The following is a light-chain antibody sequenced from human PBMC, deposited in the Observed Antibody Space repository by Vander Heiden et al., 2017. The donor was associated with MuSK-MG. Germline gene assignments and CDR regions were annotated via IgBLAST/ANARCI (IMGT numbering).Light chain of an antibody. CDR2: GKN. CDR3: NYRDSSGNQV. J-gene: IGLJ2*01. V-gene: IGLV3-19*01. Sequence: SSELTQDPALSVALGQTVRITCQGASLTSYYASWYQQKPGQAPVLVIYGKNNRPSGIPDRFSGSSSGNTASLTITGAQAEDEADYYCNYRDSSGNQVFGGGTKLTV. CDR1: SLTSYY.